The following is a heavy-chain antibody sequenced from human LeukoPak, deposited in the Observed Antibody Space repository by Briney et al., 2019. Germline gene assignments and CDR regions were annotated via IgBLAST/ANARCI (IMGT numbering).Heavy chain of an antibody. CDR2: THYESKRNY. CDR1: GDRDCRNNIA. V-gene: IGHV6-1*01. Sequence: SHTLSLIYAISGDRDCRNNIAWNSIRQTPSRGLEWLGRTHYESKRNYEYAVSVKSQMTITPDKSKNQVDLPLNSLPPEDTAVYFCARYNWGAGRSFDIWGQGTVVIVSS. J-gene: IGHJ3*02. CDR3: ARYNWGAGRSFDI. D-gene: IGHD1-20*01.